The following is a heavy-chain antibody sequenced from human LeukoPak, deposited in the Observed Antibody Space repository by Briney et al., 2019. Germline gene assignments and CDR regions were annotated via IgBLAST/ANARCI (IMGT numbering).Heavy chain of an antibody. J-gene: IGHJ4*02. Sequence: GASVKVSCKASGYRFTVYYIHWERQGPGQGLEWMGWINPINGDTIYAQKFRGRVTVTRDSSITTAYMELSRLRSDDTAVYYCASGDHRGGDYSSGNWGQGTLVTVSS. CDR3: ASGDHRGGDYSSGN. D-gene: IGHD4-17*01. CDR1: GYRFTVYY. V-gene: IGHV1-2*02. CDR2: INPINGDT.